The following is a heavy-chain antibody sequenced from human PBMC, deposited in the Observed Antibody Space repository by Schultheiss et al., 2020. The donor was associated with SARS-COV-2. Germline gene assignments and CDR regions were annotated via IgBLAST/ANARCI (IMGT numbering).Heavy chain of an antibody. D-gene: IGHD6-19*01. CDR1: GYSFTSYY. V-gene: IGHV1-2*04. CDR2: INPNSGGT. J-gene: IGHJ4*02. CDR3: ARGTIAVAGMVDY. Sequence: ASVKVSCQASGYSFTSYYMHWVRLAPGQGLEWMGWINPNSGGTNYAQKFQGWVTMTRDTSISTAYMELSRLRSDDTAVYYCARGTIAVAGMVDYWGQGTLVTVSS.